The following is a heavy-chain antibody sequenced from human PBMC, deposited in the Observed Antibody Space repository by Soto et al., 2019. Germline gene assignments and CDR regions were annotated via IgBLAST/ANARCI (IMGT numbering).Heavy chain of an antibody. D-gene: IGHD3-10*01. J-gene: IGHJ4*02. CDR1: GFIFSNYD. Sequence: EVPLLESGGGLVQPGGSLRLSCAASGFIFSNYDMSWVRQAPGKGLEWVSAIRDTGGSTYSADSVKCRFTISRDNSKNTLYLQMNSLRVEDTAIYYCARRGDASGSYFDYWGQGTLVTVSS. CDR2: IRDTGGST. V-gene: IGHV3-23*01. CDR3: ARRGDASGSYFDY.